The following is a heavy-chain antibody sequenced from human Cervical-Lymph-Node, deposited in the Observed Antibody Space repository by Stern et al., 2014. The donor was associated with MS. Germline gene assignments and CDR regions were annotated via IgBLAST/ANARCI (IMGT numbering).Heavy chain of an antibody. CDR3: GRSASEIDY. CDR1: GFTFSDYY. J-gene: IGHJ4*02. D-gene: IGHD2-2*01. V-gene: IGHV3-11*06. CDR2: ISDSSSST. Sequence: QVQLVESGGALVKPGGSLRLSCAASGFTFSDYYMNWIRQAPGKGLEWVSYISDSSSSTNYADSVKGRFTISRDNAKNSLYLQMNSLRAEDPAVYYCGRSASEIDYWGQGTRVTVSS.